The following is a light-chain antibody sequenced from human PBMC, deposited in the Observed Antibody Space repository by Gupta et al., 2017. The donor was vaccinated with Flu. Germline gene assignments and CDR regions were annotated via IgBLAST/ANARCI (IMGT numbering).Light chain of an antibody. Sequence: QSAPTQARPASGSPGQSVTISCTGPSNAVGGSNRVSWYQQRPGKAPKLILYDVTERPSGVPDRFSGSKSGNTASLTISGLQADDEADYYCSSHAGRVTWVFGTGTTVTVL. CDR1: SNAVGGSNR. J-gene: IGLJ1*01. CDR3: SSHAGRVTWV. CDR2: DVT. V-gene: IGLV2-11*01.